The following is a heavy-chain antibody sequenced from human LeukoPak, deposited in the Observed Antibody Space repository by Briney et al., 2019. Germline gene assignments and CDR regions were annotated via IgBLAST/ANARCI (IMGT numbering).Heavy chain of an antibody. CDR3: TREAGTYYFDY. Sequence: SETPSLTCTVSGGSISSHYWSWIRQPPGKGLEWIGYIYYSGSTNYNPSLKSRVTISVDTSKNQFSLKLSSVTAADTAVYYCTREAGTYYFDYWGQGTLVTVSS. D-gene: IGHD1-1*01. V-gene: IGHV4-59*11. CDR1: GGSISSHY. CDR2: IYYSGST. J-gene: IGHJ4*02.